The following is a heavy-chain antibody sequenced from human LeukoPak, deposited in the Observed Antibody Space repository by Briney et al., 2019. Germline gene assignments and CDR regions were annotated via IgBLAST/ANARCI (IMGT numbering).Heavy chain of an antibody. CDR2: ISTSSSYI. D-gene: IGHD6-19*01. CDR1: GFTFVGYS. CDR3: ARDLHSSGWYGGLDY. V-gene: IGHV3-21*01. J-gene: IGHJ4*02. Sequence: GGSLRLSCAASGFTFVGYSMNWVRQAPGKGLEWVSSISTSSSYIHYADSVGGRFTISRDNAKNSLYLQMNSLRAEDTAVYYCARDLHSSGWYGGLDYWGQGALVTVSS.